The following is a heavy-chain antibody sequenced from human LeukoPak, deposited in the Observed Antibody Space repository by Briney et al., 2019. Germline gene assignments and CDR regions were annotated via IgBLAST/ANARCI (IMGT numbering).Heavy chain of an antibody. Sequence: SVKVSCKASGGTFSSYAISWVRQAPGQGLEWMGGIIPIFGTANYAQKFQGRVTITTDESTSTAYMELSSLRSEDTAVYYCARARLFVGATRPRAFDYWGQGTLVTVS. CDR1: GGTFSSYA. CDR2: IIPIFGTA. D-gene: IGHD1-26*01. CDR3: ARARLFVGATRPRAFDY. J-gene: IGHJ4*02. V-gene: IGHV1-69*05.